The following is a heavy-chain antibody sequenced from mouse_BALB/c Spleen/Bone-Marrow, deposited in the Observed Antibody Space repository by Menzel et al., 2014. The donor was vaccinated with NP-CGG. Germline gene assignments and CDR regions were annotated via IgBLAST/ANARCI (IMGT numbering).Heavy chain of an antibody. D-gene: IGHD1-1*01. V-gene: IGHV5-6-5*01. CDR1: GFTFSSYA. CDR2: ISSGGST. J-gene: IGHJ1*03. CDR3: ARVADSFYYGSNYWYFDV. Sequence: EVQGAESGGGLVKPGGSLKLSCAASGFTFSSYAMSWVRQTPEKRLEWVASISSGGSTYYPDSVKGRFTISRNNVRNILYLQMSSLRSEDTAMYYCARVADSFYYGSNYWYFDVWGTGTTVTVSS.